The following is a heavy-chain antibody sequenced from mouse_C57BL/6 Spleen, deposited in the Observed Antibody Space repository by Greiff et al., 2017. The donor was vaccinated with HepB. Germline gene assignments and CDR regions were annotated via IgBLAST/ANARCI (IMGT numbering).Heavy chain of an antibody. J-gene: IGHJ4*01. CDR1: GYTFTSYW. V-gene: IGHV1-74*01. CDR3: AIGSWDDYAMDY. Sequence: VQLQQPGAELVKPGASVKVSCKASGYTFTSYWMHWVKQRPGQGLEWIGRIHPSDSDTNYNQKFKGKATLHVDKSSSTASMQLSSLTSEDSAVYYCAIGSWDDYAMDYWGQGTSVTVSS. D-gene: IGHD4-1*01. CDR2: IHPSDSDT.